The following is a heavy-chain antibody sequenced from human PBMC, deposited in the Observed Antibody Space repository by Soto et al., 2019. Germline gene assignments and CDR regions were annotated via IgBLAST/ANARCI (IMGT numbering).Heavy chain of an antibody. J-gene: IGHJ6*03. D-gene: IGHD3-3*01. CDR1: GFTFSSYA. V-gene: IGHV3-23*01. Sequence: GGSLRLSCAASGFTFSSYAMSWVRQAPGKGLEWVSAISGSGGSTYYADSVKGRFTISRDNSKNTLYLQMNSLRAEDTAVYYCAKASGTIFGVVPYYYYYYMDVWGKGTTVTVSS. CDR2: ISGSGGST. CDR3: AKASGTIFGVVPYYYYYYMDV.